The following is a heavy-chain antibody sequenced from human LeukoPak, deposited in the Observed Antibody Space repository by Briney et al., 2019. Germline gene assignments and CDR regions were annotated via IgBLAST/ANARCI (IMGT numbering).Heavy chain of an antibody. CDR2: INPNSGGT. CDR1: GYTFTGYY. Sequence: ASVKVSCKASGYTFTGYYMHWVRQAPGQGLEWMGWINPNSGGTNYAQKFQGRVTMTRDTSISTAYMELSRLRSDDTAVYYCAREVLPLPYDSSGKDYWGQGTLVTVSS. V-gene: IGHV1-2*02. J-gene: IGHJ4*02. D-gene: IGHD3-22*01. CDR3: AREVLPLPYDSSGKDY.